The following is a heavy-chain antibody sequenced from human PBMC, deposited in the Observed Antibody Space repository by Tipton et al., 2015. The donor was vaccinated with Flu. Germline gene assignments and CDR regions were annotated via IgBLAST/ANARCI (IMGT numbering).Heavy chain of an antibody. Sequence: TLSLTCTVSGGSIRSYYWSWIRQPPGKGLEWIGSIFHGGSTYYNPSLKSRVTISVDTSKNQFSLKLSSVTAADTAVYYCATYYYGSGTQSAFDYWGQGTLVTVSS. CDR1: GGSIRSYY. V-gene: IGHV4-59*04. D-gene: IGHD3-10*01. J-gene: IGHJ4*02. CDR2: IFHGGST. CDR3: ATYYYGSGTQSAFDY.